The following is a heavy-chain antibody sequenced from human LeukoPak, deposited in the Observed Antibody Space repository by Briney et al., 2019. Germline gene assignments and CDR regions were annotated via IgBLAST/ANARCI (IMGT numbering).Heavy chain of an antibody. CDR1: GGSISISNTNW. D-gene: IGHD1-26*01. Sequence: SETLSLTCALSGGSISISNTNWWSWVRQPPGKGLEWIGEMYHSGSTNYNPSLKSRVTISVDKSKNHLSLTLTAVTAADAAVYYCSRESGAFSPFGYWGQGTLVTVSS. J-gene: IGHJ4*02. CDR3: SRESGAFSPFGY. V-gene: IGHV4-4*02. CDR2: MYHSGST.